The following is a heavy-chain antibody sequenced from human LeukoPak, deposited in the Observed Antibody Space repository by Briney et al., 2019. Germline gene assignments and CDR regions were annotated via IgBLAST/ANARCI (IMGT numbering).Heavy chain of an antibody. J-gene: IGHJ4*02. D-gene: IGHD3-10*01. V-gene: IGHV1-2*04. CDR1: GYTFTGYY. CDR3: ARDGSGSYWYFDY. CDR2: ISPNSGGT. Sequence: GASVKVSCKASGYTFTGYYMHWVRQAPGQGLEWMGWISPNSGGTNYAQKFQGWVTMTRDTSISTAYMELSRLRSDDTAVYYCARDGSGSYWYFDYWGQGTLVTVSS.